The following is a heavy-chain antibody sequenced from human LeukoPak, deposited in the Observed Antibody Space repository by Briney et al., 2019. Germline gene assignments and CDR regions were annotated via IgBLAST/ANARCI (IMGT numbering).Heavy chain of an antibody. CDR2: ISDSGRTI. D-gene: IGHD1-20*01. Sequence: GGSLRLSCAASGFTFSDYYMSWIRQAPGKGLEWVSHISDSGRTIYYADSVKGRFTISRDNSKNTLYLQMNSLRTEDTAVYYCAKSYNWNDVGAFDIWGQGTMVTVSS. CDR1: GFTFSDYY. J-gene: IGHJ3*02. V-gene: IGHV3-11*04. CDR3: AKSYNWNDVGAFDI.